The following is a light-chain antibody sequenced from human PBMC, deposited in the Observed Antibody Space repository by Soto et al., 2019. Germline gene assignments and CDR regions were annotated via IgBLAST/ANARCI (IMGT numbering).Light chain of an antibody. CDR2: QDS. J-gene: IGLJ2*01. V-gene: IGLV3-1*01. CDR3: QPWDSSPAV. Sequence: SYELTQPPSVSVSPGQTASITCSGDKLGDKFACWYQQKPGQSPVLVIYQDSKRPSGIPERFSGSNSRNTATLTIGGTQAMDEADYYCQPWDSSPAVFGGGTKLTVL. CDR1: KLGDKF.